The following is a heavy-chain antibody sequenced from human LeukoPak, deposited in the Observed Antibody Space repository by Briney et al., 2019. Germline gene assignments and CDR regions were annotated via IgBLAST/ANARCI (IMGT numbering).Heavy chain of an antibody. CDR3: ARKRIMITFGGVIGLYFDY. CDR2: INHSGST. CDR1: GGSFSGYY. Sequence: PSVTLSLTCAVYGGSFSGYYWSWIRQPPGKGLEWIGEINHSGSTNYNPSLKSRVTISVDTSKNQFSLKLSSVTAADTAVYYCARKRIMITFGGVIGLYFDYWGQGTLVTVSS. V-gene: IGHV4-34*01. J-gene: IGHJ4*02. D-gene: IGHD3-16*02.